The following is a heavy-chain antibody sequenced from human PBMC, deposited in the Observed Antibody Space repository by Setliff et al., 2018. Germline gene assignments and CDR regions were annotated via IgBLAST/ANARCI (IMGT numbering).Heavy chain of an antibody. J-gene: IGHJ4*02. D-gene: IGHD4-4*01. Sequence: WASVKVSCKASGYTFTSYGISWVRQAPGQGLEWMGWISAYNGNTNYAQKLQGRVTMTTVFMELRSLTSEDTAMYYCARDPRDVYRRGGDCWGPGTLVTVSS. V-gene: IGHV1-18*01. CDR2: ISAYNGNT. CDR3: ARDPRDVYRRGGDC. CDR1: GYTFTSYG.